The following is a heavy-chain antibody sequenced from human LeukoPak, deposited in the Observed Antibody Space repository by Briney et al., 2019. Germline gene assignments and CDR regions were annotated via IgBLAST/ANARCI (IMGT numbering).Heavy chain of an antibody. CDR3: ARAVVVPAAIRRFWFDP. CDR2: IYSGGST. D-gene: IGHD2-2*01. V-gene: IGHV3-53*01. Sequence: GGSLRLSCAASGFTVSSNYMSWVRQAPGKGLEWVSVIYSGGSTYYADSVKGRFTISRDNSKNTLYLQMNSLRAEDTAVYYCARAVVVPAAIRRFWFDPWGQGTLVTVSS. CDR1: GFTVSSNY. J-gene: IGHJ5*02.